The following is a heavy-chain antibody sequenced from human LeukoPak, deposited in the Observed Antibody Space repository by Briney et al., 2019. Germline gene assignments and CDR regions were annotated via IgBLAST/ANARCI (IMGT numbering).Heavy chain of an antibody. J-gene: IGHJ3*01. CDR3: AREQYLAYDVFGF. V-gene: IGHV4-59*01. D-gene: IGHD4-11*01. CDR2: VHFSGTT. Sequence: SETLSLTCTVSGGSITGYYWSWIRQPPGRGLEWVGYVHFSGTTSFNPSLKSRVTISVDTSKNQFSLRLSSVTAADTAVYYCAREQYLAYDVFGFWGQGTMVTVSS. CDR1: GGSITGYY.